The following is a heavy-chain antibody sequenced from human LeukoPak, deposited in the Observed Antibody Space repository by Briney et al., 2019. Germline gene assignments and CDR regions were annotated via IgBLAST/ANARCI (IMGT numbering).Heavy chain of an antibody. D-gene: IGHD6-19*01. CDR2: INPQTGGT. Sequence: ASVKASCKASGYTFTAYYIHWVRQAPGQGLEWMGWINPQTGGTSYEQTYSGRVTMTSDTSIDTVYMELNSLGSNDTAVYYCARDVAGFFDEWGQGTLVTASS. CDR3: ARDVAGFFDE. J-gene: IGHJ4*02. CDR1: GYTFTAYY. V-gene: IGHV1-2*02.